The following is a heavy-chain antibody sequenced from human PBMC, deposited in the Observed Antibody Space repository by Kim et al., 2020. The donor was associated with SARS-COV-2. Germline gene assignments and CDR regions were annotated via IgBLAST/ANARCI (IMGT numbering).Heavy chain of an antibody. CDR3: AKDVGVFMITFRGAHYFDY. CDR2: ISYEGSIT. J-gene: IGHJ4*02. Sequence: GGSLRLSCTASGFSFNNFGMHWVRQSPGKGLEWVAMISYEGSITKYVDSVKGRFTISRDSSKKTLYLQMNSLRPEDTALYYCAKDVGVFMITFRGAHYFDYWGQGILVTVSS. V-gene: IGHV3-30*18. CDR1: GFSFNNFG. D-gene: IGHD3-16*01.